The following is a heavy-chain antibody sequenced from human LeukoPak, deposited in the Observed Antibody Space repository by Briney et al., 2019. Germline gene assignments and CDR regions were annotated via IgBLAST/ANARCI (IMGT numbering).Heavy chain of an antibody. D-gene: IGHD5-18*01. Sequence: GASVKVSCKASGYTFTSYDINWVRQATGQGLEWMGWMNPNSGNTGYAQKFQGRVTMTRDTSTSTVYMELSGLRSEDTAVYYCARDRRYSYGEEIDYWGQGTLVTVSS. CDR1: GYTFTSYD. CDR3: ARDRRYSYGEEIDY. V-gene: IGHV1-8*01. CDR2: MNPNSGNT. J-gene: IGHJ4*02.